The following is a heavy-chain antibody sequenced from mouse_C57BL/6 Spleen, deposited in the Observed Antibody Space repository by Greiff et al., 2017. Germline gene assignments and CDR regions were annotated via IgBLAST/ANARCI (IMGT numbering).Heavy chain of an antibody. Sequence: QVQLQQPGAELVKPGASVKVSCKASGYTFTSYWMPWVKQRPGQGLEWIGRIHPSASYTNYNHKFKGKATLTVDKSSSKAYMQRSSLTSGDSAVYYCAVNPSYDDDDEGDYFDYWGQGTTLTVSS. V-gene: IGHV1-74*01. CDR3: AVNPSYDDDDEGDYFDY. J-gene: IGHJ2*01. D-gene: IGHD2-4*01. CDR1: GYTFTSYW. CDR2: IHPSASYT.